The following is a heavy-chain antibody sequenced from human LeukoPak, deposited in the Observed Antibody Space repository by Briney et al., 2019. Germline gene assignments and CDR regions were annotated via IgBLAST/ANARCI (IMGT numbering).Heavy chain of an antibody. J-gene: IGHJ4*02. CDR1: GFTVSSNY. CDR3: ARGLNCGGDCYFYDY. V-gene: IGHV3-53*01. CDR2: IYSGGST. Sequence: GGSLRLSCAASGFTVSSNYMSWVRQAPGKGLEWVSVIYSGGSTYYADSVKGRFTISRDNSKNTLYLQMNSLRAEDTAVYYCARGLNCGGDCYFYDYWGQGTLVTVPS. D-gene: IGHD2-21*02.